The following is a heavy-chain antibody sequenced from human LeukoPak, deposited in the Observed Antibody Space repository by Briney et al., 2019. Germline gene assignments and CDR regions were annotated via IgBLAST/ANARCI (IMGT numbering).Heavy chain of an antibody. V-gene: IGHV3-23*01. D-gene: IGHD3-16*01. CDR2: ISGSGGIT. CDR3: AKDWGLGDYYYYAMDV. CDR1: GFTFSSYA. Sequence: GGSLRLSCAASGFTFSSYAMSWVRQAPGKGLEWVSVISGSGGITHYADSMKGRYTISRDNSKNTLYLQMSSLRAEDTAVYYCAKDWGLGDYYYYAMDVWRQGTTVTVTS. J-gene: IGHJ6*02.